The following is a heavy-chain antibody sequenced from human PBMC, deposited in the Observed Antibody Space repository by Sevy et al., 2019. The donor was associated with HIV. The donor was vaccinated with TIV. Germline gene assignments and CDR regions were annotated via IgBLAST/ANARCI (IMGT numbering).Heavy chain of an antibody. CDR3: ARVRYNYGSYYFDY. Sequence: GGSLRLSCAASTFTFSDYYMTWIRQAPGKGLEWVSHISSGGSNKYYADSVKGRLTISRDNAKNSLYLQMNSLRVDDTALYYCARVRYNYGSYYFDYWGQGTLVTVSS. D-gene: IGHD5-18*01. CDR1: TFTFSDYY. J-gene: IGHJ4*02. V-gene: IGHV3-11*01. CDR2: ISSGGSNK.